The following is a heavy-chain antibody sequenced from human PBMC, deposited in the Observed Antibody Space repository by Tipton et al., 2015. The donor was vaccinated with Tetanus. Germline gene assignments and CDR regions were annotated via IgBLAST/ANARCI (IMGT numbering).Heavy chain of an antibody. V-gene: IGHV4-31*03. D-gene: IGHD6-6*01. CDR1: GGSINSGGYF. Sequence: TLSLTCSVSGGSINSGGYFWNWIRQQPGKGPEWIGYIYYSGDTFYNPSLKSRVTISVDTSKNQFSLNLRSVTAADTAVYYCARDQGGGRVVRLNWFDPWSQGTLVTVSS. CDR2: IYYSGDT. J-gene: IGHJ5*02. CDR3: ARDQGGGRVVRLNWFDP.